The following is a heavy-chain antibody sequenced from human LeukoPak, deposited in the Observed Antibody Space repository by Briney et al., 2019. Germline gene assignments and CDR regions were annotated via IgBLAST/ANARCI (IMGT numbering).Heavy chain of an antibody. D-gene: IGHD2-15*01. CDR2: ISWNSGSI. J-gene: IGHJ5*02. CDR1: GFTFDDYA. Sequence: GGSLRLSCAASGFTFDDYAMHWVRQAPGKGLEWVSGISWNSGSIGYADSVKGRFTISRDNAKNSLYLQMSSLRAEDTALYYCAKGGVVVAATPNWFDPWGQGTLVTVSS. V-gene: IGHV3-9*01. CDR3: AKGGVVVAATPNWFDP.